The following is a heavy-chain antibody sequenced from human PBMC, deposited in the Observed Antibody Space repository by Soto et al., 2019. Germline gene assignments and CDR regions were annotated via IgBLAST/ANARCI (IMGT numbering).Heavy chain of an antibody. CDR3: ATMKRARLDS. CDR2: INPTLDST. D-gene: IGHD6-25*01. J-gene: IGHJ4*02. V-gene: IGHV1-69*09. Sequence: QEQVVQSGPAMKEPGSSVKVSCRASGIMSSGYGFSWVRQAPGQGLEWVGRINPTLDSTQYAQNLQGRVSITVDKSTDTGYLEVTSLRLEDTAMYFCATMKRARLDSWGRGTVVTVSS. CDR1: GIMSSGYG.